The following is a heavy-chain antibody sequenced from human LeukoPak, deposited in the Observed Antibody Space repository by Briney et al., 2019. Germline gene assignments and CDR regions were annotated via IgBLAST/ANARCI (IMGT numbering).Heavy chain of an antibody. Sequence: GGSLILSCAASGFTFSDYYMSWIRQAPGKGLEWVSYINSRSSYTKYADSVRGRFTISRDNAKNSLYLQMNSLRAEDTAVYYCARDLRQCTTTSCPFDSWGQGTLVTVSS. CDR2: INSRSSYT. D-gene: IGHD2-2*01. CDR3: ARDLRQCTTTSCPFDS. J-gene: IGHJ4*02. CDR1: GFTFSDYY. V-gene: IGHV3-11*05.